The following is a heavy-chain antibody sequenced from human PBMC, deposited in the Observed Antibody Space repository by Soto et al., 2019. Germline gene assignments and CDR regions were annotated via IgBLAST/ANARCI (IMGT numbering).Heavy chain of an antibody. CDR3: ARGWDSSSPSHMDV. CDR2: ISGSTGTI. Sequence: GGSLRLSCAASGFSFSGYSMNWVRQAPGKGLGWVSYISGSTGTIYYADSMKGRFTISRDNAKHSLFLQMNTLRVEDTAVYYCARGWDSSSPSHMDVWGTGTTVTVSS. J-gene: IGHJ6*03. V-gene: IGHV3-48*01. CDR1: GFSFSGYS. D-gene: IGHD6-6*01.